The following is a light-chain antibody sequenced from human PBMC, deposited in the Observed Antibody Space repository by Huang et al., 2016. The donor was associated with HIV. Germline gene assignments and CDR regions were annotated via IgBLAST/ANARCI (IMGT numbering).Light chain of an antibody. CDR3: QQYGTSPRT. CDR2: GVS. V-gene: IGKV3-20*01. CDR1: ENVSKNY. J-gene: IGKJ4*01. Sequence: EIVLTQSPGTLSLSPGESATLSCRASENVSKNYLVWYQQKPGQPPRLLIYGVSSRAAGIPDRFSGSGSGTDFTLTITRLEPEDFAVYYCQQYGTSPRTFGGGTRVEI.